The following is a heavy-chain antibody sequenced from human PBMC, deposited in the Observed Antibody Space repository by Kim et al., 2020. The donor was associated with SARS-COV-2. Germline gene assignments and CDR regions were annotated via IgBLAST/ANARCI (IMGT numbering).Heavy chain of an antibody. J-gene: IGHJ1*01. Sequence: SETLSLTCTVAGGSIYSHYWGWIRQPPGKGLEWIGHMYFSGIESPKYNPSLESRVTISVDTSNNRFSLRMNAVTAADTAVYYCARLAYFDDTGYSRTDYFQHWGQGTLVTVTS. CDR2: MYFSGIESP. CDR1: GGSIYSHY. V-gene: IGHV4-59*11. CDR3: ARLAYFDDTGYSRTDYFQH. D-gene: IGHD3-22*01.